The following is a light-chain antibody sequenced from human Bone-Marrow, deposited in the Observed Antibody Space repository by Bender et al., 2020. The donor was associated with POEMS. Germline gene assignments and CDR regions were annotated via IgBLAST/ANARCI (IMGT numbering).Light chain of an antibody. V-gene: IGLV3-21*02. J-gene: IGLJ2*01. CDR1: NIGGKS. CDR2: EDT. CDR3: CSYAGSNTLV. Sequence: SYVLTQPPSVSVAPGQTARITCGGNNIGGKSVHWYRQEPGQAPVLVVYEDTDRPSGIPERFSGSNSGNTATLTISALQAEDEADYYCCSYAGSNTLVFGGGTKLTVL.